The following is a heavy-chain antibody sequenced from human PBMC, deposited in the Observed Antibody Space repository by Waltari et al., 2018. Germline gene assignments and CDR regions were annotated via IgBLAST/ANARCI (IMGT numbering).Heavy chain of an antibody. D-gene: IGHD1-1*01. CDR3: AKDLESPDDY. CDR2: IRYDGSNK. Sequence: QVQLVESGGGVVQPGGSLRLYCAASGFTVSSYGMHWVRQAPGKGLEWVAFIRYDGSNKYFADSVKGRFTISRDNSKNTLYLQMNSLRAEDTAVYYCAKDLESPDDYWGQGTLVTVSS. J-gene: IGHJ4*02. V-gene: IGHV3-30*02. CDR1: GFTVSSYG.